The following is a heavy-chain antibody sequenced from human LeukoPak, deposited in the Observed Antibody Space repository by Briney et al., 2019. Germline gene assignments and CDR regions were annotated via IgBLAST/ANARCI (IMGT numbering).Heavy chain of an antibody. CDR3: ARASSSDWYRHFDY. CDR2: IKQDGSEK. V-gene: IGHV3-7*04. Sequence: GGSLRLSCAASGFTFSSYWMSWVRQAPGKGPEWVANIKQDGSEKYYVDSVKGRFTISRDNAKNSLYLQMNSLRAEDTAVYYCARASSSDWYRHFDYWGQGTLVTVSS. CDR1: GFTFSSYW. J-gene: IGHJ4*02. D-gene: IGHD6-19*01.